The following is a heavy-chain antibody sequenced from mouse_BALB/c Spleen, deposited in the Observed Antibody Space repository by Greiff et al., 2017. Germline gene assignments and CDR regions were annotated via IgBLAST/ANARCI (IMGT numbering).Heavy chain of an antibody. D-gene: IGHD1-1*01. CDR2: ISYDGSN. J-gene: IGHJ3*01. Sequence: EVKLQESGPGLVKPSQSLSLTCSVTGYSITSGYYWNWIRQFPGNKLEWMGYISYDGSNNYNPSLKNRISITRDTSKNQFFLKLNSVTTEDTATYYCARTGDYYGSSYFSWFAYWGQGTLVTVSA. V-gene: IGHV3-6*02. CDR1: GYSITSGYY. CDR3: ARTGDYYGSSYFSWFAY.